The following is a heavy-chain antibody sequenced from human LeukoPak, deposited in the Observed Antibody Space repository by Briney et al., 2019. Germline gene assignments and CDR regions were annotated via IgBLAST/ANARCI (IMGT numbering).Heavy chain of an antibody. CDR1: GDTLTELS. Sequence: ASVKVSCKVSGDTLTELSMHGVRQAPGKGVEWMGGFDPEDGETIYAQKLQGRVTMTEDTSTDTAYMELSSLRSEQTAVYYCATGLRFLEWLVYWGQGTLVTVSS. CDR3: ATGLRFLEWLVY. D-gene: IGHD3-3*01. J-gene: IGHJ4*02. V-gene: IGHV1-24*01. CDR2: FDPEDGET.